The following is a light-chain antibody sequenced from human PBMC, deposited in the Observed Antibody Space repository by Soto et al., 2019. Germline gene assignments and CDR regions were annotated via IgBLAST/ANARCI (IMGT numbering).Light chain of an antibody. CDR3: PSWKTSTTMI. J-gene: IGLJ2*01. Sequence: QSALTQPASVSGSPGQSITISCPGTSSDIGAYNFVSWYQQHPGKAPKLMLYDVNIRPSGVSNRFSGSKSGNTASLTISGLQAEDEADYYCPSWKTSTTMIFGGGTKVTVL. CDR1: SSDIGAYNF. V-gene: IGLV2-14*03. CDR2: DVN.